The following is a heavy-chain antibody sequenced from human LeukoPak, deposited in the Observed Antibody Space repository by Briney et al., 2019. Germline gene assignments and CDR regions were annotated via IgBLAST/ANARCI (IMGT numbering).Heavy chain of an antibody. D-gene: IGHD3-10*01. CDR2: IRYDGSNK. V-gene: IGHV3-30*02. Sequence: PGGSLRLSCAASGFTFSSYGMHWVRQAPGKGLEWVAFIRYDGSNKYYADSVKGRFTISRDNSKNTLYLQMNSLRAEDTAVYYCAKDCLPTMVRGVPDYWGQGTLVTVSS. CDR3: AKDCLPTMVRGVPDY. CDR1: GFTFSSYG. J-gene: IGHJ4*02.